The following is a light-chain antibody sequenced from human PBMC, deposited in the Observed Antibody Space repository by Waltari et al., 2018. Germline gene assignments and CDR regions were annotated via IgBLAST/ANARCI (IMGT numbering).Light chain of an antibody. CDR3: QQYGSSPPT. CDR2: GAS. CDR1: QSVSNNY. V-gene: IGKV3-20*01. J-gene: IGKJ1*01. Sequence: EIVLTQSPGTLSLSPGERATLSCRASQSVSNNYLAWYQQKPGQAPRLLIYGASSRATGIPDRFSGSGSGTDFTLTISRLEPEDFAVYYCQQYGSSPPTFGQGTRVETK.